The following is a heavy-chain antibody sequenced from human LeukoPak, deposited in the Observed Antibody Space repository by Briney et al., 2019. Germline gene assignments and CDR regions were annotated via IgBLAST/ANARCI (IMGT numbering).Heavy chain of an antibody. V-gene: IGHV3-23*01. CDR1: GFAFNMFA. J-gene: IGHJ4*02. CDR2: LSRGGSTP. Sequence: PGGSLRLSCAGTGFAFNMFAIDWVRQAPGKGLEWVSGLSRGGSTPNYAVSVKGRFTISRDKSQNSVFLQLNSLRPEDTAVYYCARQQRIRHCSEGVCTEGYYFDYWGQGTLVTVSS. D-gene: IGHD2-15*01. CDR3: ARQQRIRHCSEGVCTEGYYFDY.